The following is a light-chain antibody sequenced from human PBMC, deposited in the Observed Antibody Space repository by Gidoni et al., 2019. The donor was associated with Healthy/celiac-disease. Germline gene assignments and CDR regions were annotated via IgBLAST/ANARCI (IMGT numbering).Light chain of an antibody. CDR2: DAS. CDR3: QQRSNWPTLT. V-gene: IGKV3-11*01. Sequence: EIVLPQSPATLSLSPGDRATLSCRASQSVSSYLAWYQQKPGQAPRLLIYDASNRATGIPARFSGSGSGTDFTLTISSLEPEDFAVYYCQQRSNWPTLTFXGXTKVEIK. J-gene: IGKJ4*01. CDR1: QSVSSY.